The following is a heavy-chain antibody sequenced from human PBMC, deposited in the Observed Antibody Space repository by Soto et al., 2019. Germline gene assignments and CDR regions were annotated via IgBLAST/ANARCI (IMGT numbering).Heavy chain of an antibody. CDR3: ARVRGSGSYAAYYFDS. Sequence: TLSLTCTVSGGSISNGGYYWNWVRQHPGKGLEWIGYIHYSGSTWYNPSLESRVTISVDTSKDQFSLKLRSVTAADTAVYYCARVRGSGSYAAYYFDSWGQGTLVTVSS. CDR2: IHYSGST. J-gene: IGHJ4*01. V-gene: IGHV4-31*03. D-gene: IGHD3-10*01. CDR1: GGSISNGGYY.